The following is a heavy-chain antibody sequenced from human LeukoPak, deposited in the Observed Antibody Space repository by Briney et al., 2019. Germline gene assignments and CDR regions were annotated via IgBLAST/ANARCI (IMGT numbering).Heavy chain of an antibody. J-gene: IGHJ4*02. CDR3: AKVPAGNKVEY. Sequence: GGSLRLSCAASGFTFSTYAMNWVRQAPGKGLEWVAVISYDGNTKYYADSVKGRFTISRDNSKNTLYLQMNSLRAEDTAVYYCAKVPAGNKVEYWGQGTLVTVSS. CDR2: ISYDGNTK. D-gene: IGHD6-19*01. V-gene: IGHV3-30-3*01. CDR1: GFTFSTYA.